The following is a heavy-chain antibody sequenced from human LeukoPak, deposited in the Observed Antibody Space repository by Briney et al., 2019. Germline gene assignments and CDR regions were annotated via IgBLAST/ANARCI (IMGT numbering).Heavy chain of an antibody. CDR2: ITRDGGSS. J-gene: IGHJ4*02. Sequence: GGSLRLSCAASGFTFDDYTMHWVRQVPGKGLEWVSLITRDGGSSFYADSVKGRFTISRDNNKNSLSLQMNSLRTEDTALYYCATERQQYFDYWGQGTLVTVSS. CDR3: ATERQQYFDY. V-gene: IGHV3-43*01. CDR1: GFTFDDYT.